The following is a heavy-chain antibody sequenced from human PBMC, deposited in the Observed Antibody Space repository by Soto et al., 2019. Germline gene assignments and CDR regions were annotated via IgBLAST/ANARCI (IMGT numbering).Heavy chain of an antibody. D-gene: IGHD4-17*01. CDR2: INSDGSNI. V-gene: IGHV3-74*01. CDR3: ASSATGLYGDYN. Sequence: EVQLVESGGGLVQPGGSLKLSCAASGFTFTNYWIHWVRQAPGKGLVWVSRINSDGSNINYADFVKGRFTISRDNAKTKVYLQMNSLRAEDTAVYFCASSATGLYGDYNWGQGALVTVSS. CDR1: GFTFTNYW. J-gene: IGHJ4*02.